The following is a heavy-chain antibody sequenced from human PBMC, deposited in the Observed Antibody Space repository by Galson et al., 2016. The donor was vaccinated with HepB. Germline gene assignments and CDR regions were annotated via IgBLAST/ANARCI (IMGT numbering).Heavy chain of an antibody. V-gene: IGHV5-51*01. CDR1: GYSFTSLW. Sequence: QSGAEVKEAGDSLRLSCETFGYSFTSLWIAWVRQRPGKVLVWIGTIFPWDSDTKYSPSFQGQAIISTDKSANTLYLQWSSLKASDTATYYCATRGPDAGSDSWGQGTQVSVSS. CDR3: ATRGPDAGSDS. D-gene: IGHD3-10*01. CDR2: IFPWDSDT. J-gene: IGHJ4*02.